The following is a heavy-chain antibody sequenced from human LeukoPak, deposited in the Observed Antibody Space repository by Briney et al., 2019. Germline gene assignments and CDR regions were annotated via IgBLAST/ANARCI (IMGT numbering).Heavy chain of an antibody. V-gene: IGHV4-4*07. Sequence: SETLSLTCTVSGGSISSYYWSWIRQPAGKGLEWIGRIYTSGSTNYNPSLKSRVTMSVDTSKNQFSLKLSSVTAADTAVYYCARDLSSDFWAPSYYYMDVWGKGTTVTVSS. CDR3: ARDLSSDFWAPSYYYMDV. J-gene: IGHJ6*03. CDR1: GGSISSYY. CDR2: IYTSGST. D-gene: IGHD3-3*01.